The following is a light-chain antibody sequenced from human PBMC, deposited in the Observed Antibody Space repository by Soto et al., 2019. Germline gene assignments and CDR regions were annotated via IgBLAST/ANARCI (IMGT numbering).Light chain of an antibody. Sequence: EIVLTQSPGTLSLSPGERATLSCRASQSVTSNYLAWYQQKRGQAPRLLIYGASTRATGIPDRFSGSGSGKDLTLTISRLEPEDFAVYYCNQYSNSLSTFGQGPKVEIK. CDR2: GAS. CDR1: QSVTSNY. V-gene: IGKV3-20*01. CDR3: NQYSNSLST. J-gene: IGKJ1*01.